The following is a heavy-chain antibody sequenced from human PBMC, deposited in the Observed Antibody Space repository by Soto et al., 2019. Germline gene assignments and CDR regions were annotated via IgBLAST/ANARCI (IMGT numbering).Heavy chain of an antibody. CDR2: INHSGSI. CDR3: AGGDGSGWYLFDY. Sequence: LFLTCAVYGGSFGGYFWSWIRQPPGKGLEWLGEINHSGSINYNPSLKSRVTISVDTSNNQCSLKQSSVTAADTAVYYGAGGDGSGWYLFDYWGQGTLVTVAS. V-gene: IGHV4-34*01. D-gene: IGHD6-19*01. J-gene: IGHJ4*02. CDR1: GGSFGGYF.